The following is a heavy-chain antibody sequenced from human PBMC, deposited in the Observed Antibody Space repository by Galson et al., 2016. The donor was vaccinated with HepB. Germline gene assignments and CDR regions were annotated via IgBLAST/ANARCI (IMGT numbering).Heavy chain of an antibody. CDR1: GDSISSSNW. D-gene: IGHD6-19*01. V-gene: IGHV4-4*02. J-gene: IGHJ6*02. CDR3: ARDGVVTVAGNTYAMDV. CDR2: IYYSVST. Sequence: ETLSLTCAVSGDSISSSNWWSWVRQPPGKGLEWIGEIYYSVSTNYNTSPKSRVTISVDKSKNQFSLKLSSVTAADTAVYYCARDGVVTVAGNTYAMDVWGQGTPVTVSS.